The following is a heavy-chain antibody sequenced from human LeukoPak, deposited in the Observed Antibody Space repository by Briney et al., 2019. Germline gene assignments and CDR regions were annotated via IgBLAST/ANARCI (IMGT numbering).Heavy chain of an antibody. CDR2: ISWNSGSI. Sequence: HPGGSLRLSCAASGFTFDDYAMPWVRQAPGKGLEWVSGISWNSGSIGYADSVKGRFTISRDNAKNSLYLQMNSLRAEDTALYYCAKATFTFSETLVLYYFDYWGQGTLVTVSS. J-gene: IGHJ4*02. V-gene: IGHV3-9*01. CDR3: AKATFTFSETLVLYYFDY. CDR1: GFTFDDYA. D-gene: IGHD6-13*01.